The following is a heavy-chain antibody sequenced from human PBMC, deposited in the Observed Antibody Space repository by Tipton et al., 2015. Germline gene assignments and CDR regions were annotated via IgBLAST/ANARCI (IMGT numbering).Heavy chain of an antibody. D-gene: IGHD6-13*01. V-gene: IGHV3-9*01. CDR1: GFNFDNYA. J-gene: IGHJ4*02. CDR2: INWNSENI. Sequence: SLRLSCAASGFNFDNYAMHWVRQAPGKGLEWVSGINWNSENIGYADSVKGRFTISRDNAKNSLYLQMHSLRPEDTALYYCAKDFVIRGFSWYPIDYWGQGTLVTVSS. CDR3: AKDFVIRGFSWYPIDY.